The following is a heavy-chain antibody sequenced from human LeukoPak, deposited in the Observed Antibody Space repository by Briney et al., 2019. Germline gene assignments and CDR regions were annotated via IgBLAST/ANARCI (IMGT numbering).Heavy chain of an antibody. CDR1: GYTFTGYY. D-gene: IGHD4-17*01. CDR3: ARTGRLRFTGGFDI. Sequence: ASVKVSCKASGYTFTGYYMHWVRQAPGQGLEWMGWINPNSGGTNYAQRFQGRVTMTRDTSISTAYMELSRLRSDDTAVYYCARTGRLRFTGGFDIWGQGTMVTVSS. V-gene: IGHV1-2*02. J-gene: IGHJ3*02. CDR2: INPNSGGT.